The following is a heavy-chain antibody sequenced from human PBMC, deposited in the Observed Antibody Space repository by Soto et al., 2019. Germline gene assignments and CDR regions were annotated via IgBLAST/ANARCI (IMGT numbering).Heavy chain of an antibody. D-gene: IGHD3-9*01. V-gene: IGHV4-59*01. J-gene: IGHJ4*02. Sequence: SETLSLTCTVSGGSIRSYYWSWIRQPPGKGLEWIGYIYYRGSTNYNPSLKSRVTISVDTSKNQFSLKLSSVTAADTAVYYCARVLRYFDWLSIDYWGQGTLVTVSS. CDR2: IYYRGST. CDR1: GGSIRSYY. CDR3: ARVLRYFDWLSIDY.